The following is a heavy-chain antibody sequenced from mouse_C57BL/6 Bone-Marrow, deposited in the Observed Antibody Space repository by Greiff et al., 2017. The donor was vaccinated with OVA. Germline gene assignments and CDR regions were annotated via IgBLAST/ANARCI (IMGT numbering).Heavy chain of an antibody. CDR3: ARYGHDGYFYAMDY. D-gene: IGHD2-3*01. Sequence: EVKLVESGGGLVQPGGSLSLSCAASGFTFTDYYMSWVRQPPGKALEWLGFIRNIANGYTTEYSVSVKGRFTNSRDNSQSILKLQMNALRAEDSATYYCARYGHDGYFYAMDYWGQGTAVTVSS. CDR2: IRNIANGYTT. CDR1: GFTFTDYY. J-gene: IGHJ4*01. V-gene: IGHV7-3*01.